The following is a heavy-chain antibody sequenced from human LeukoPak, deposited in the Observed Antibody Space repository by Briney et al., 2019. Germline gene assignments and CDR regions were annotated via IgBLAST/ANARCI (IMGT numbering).Heavy chain of an antibody. CDR3: ARASFRADYGWAFGI. V-gene: IGHV1-69*05. Sequence: ASVKVSCKASGGTFSSYAISWVRQAPGQGLEWMGRIIPIFGTANYAQKFQGRVTITTDESTSTAYMELSSLRSEDTAVYYCARASFRADYGWAFGIWGQGTMVTVS. CDR1: GGTFSSYA. CDR2: IIPIFGTA. D-gene: IGHD4/OR15-4a*01. J-gene: IGHJ3*02.